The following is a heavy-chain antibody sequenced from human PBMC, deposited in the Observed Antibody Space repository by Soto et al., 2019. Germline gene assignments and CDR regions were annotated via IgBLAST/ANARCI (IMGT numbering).Heavy chain of an antibody. CDR3: AGNYYSYDYMDV. V-gene: IGHV3-48*01. CDR2: ISSLTGTI. J-gene: IGHJ6*03. CDR1: GFTFSSYR. Sequence: EVQLVESGGDLVQPGGSLRLSCAASGFTFSSYRMSWVRQAPGKGLEWVSYISSLTGTIYYADSVKGRFTISRDNAKNSVYLQMNSLRVEDTAVYYCAGNYYSYDYMDVWGKGTTVTVSS.